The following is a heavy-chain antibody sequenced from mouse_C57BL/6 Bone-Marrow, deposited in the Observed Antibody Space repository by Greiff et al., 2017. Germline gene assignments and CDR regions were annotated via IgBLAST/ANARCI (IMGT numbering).Heavy chain of an antibody. CDR3: ARRGAVVAHFDV. D-gene: IGHD1-1*01. V-gene: IGHV1-52*01. J-gene: IGHJ1*03. Sequence: QVQLKQPGAELVRPGSSVKLSCKASGYTFTSYWMHWVKQRPIQGLEWIGNIDPSDSETHYNQKFKDKATLTVDKSSSTAYMQLSSLTSEDSAVYYFARRGAVVAHFDVWGTGTTVTVSS. CDR2: IDPSDSET. CDR1: GYTFTSYW.